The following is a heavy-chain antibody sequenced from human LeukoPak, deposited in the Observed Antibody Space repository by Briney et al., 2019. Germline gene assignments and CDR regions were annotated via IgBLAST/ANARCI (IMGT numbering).Heavy chain of an antibody. Sequence: GGSLRLSCSASGFTLSNYWIHWVRQAPGKGLVWVSRINTDGSSTNYADSVRGRFTVSRDNAKNTLYLQMNSLRVEDTAVYYCARVIGWDEPFDLWGHGTLVTVSS. V-gene: IGHV3-74*01. CDR1: GFTLSNYW. CDR2: INTDGSST. CDR3: ARVIGWDEPFDL. J-gene: IGHJ3*01. D-gene: IGHD1-26*01.